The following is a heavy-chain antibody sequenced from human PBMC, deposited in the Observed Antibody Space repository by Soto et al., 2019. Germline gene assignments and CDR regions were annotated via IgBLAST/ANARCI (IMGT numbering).Heavy chain of an antibody. CDR3: ARSGVATGYQSWFDP. CDR1: GGTFSSYT. V-gene: IGHV1-69*13. D-gene: IGHD5-12*01. J-gene: IGHJ5*02. CDR2: IIPVFGST. Sequence: SVKVSCKAAGGTFSSYTISWVRQAPGQGLEWMGGIIPVFGSTNYAQRFQDRLTITADDSTSTAYMELSSLRSEDAAVYYCARSGVATGYQSWFDPWGHGTLVTVSS.